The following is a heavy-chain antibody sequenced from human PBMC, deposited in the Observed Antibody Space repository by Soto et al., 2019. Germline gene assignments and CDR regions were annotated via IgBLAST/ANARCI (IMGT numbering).Heavy chain of an antibody. CDR2: IHHSGST. CDR3: ARYDYGSGNDYNIDY. V-gene: IGHV4-4*02. J-gene: IGHJ4*02. Sequence: SETLSLTCAVSGDSISSMNWWSWVRQPPGKGLEWIGEIHHSGSTNYNPSPKSRVTISVEKSKNQFSLKLSSVTAAGTAVYYCARYDYGSGNDYNIDYWGQGILVTVSS. CDR1: GDSISSMNW. D-gene: IGHD3-10*01.